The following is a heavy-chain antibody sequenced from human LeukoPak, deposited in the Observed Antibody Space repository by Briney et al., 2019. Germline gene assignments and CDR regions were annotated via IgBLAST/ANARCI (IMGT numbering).Heavy chain of an antibody. CDR1: GFTFSSYS. Sequence: GGSLRLSCAASGFTFSSYSMNWVRQAPGKGLEWVSSISSSSSYIYYADSVKVLFTLSRANAKKQLYLQMNSLRAEDTAVYYCARDGAAKSLPFFDYWGQGTLVTVSS. J-gene: IGHJ4*02. D-gene: IGHD6-13*01. CDR2: ISSSSSYI. CDR3: ARDGAAKSLPFFDY. V-gene: IGHV3-21*01.